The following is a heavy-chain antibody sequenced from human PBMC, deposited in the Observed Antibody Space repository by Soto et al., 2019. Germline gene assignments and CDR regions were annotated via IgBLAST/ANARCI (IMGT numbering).Heavy chain of an antibody. Sequence: PGGSLRLSCAASGFTFSSYSMNWVRQAPGKGLEWVSYISSTSRIMYYADSVKGRFTISRDNAKNSLFLQVNSLRDEDTAVYYYAGEKMHGMDVWGQGTTVTVSS. J-gene: IGHJ6*02. CDR1: GFTFSSYS. CDR3: AGEKMHGMDV. V-gene: IGHV3-48*02. CDR2: ISSTSRIM.